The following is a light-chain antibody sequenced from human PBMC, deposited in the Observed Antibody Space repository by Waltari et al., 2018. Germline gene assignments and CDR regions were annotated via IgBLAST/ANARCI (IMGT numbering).Light chain of an antibody. V-gene: IGKV3D-15*01. CDR1: QSVYSN. J-gene: IGKJ5*01. Sequence: EIVMTQSPATLSVSPGERATLSCRASQSVYSNLAWYQQKPGQAPRLLISDASTRATGIPARFTGSGSGTEFTLTISSLQSEDSAVYSCQQYNRWPPITFGQGTRLEIK. CDR2: DAS. CDR3: QQYNRWPPIT.